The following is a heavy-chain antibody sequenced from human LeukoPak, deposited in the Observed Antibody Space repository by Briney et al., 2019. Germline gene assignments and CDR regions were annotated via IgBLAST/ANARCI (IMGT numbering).Heavy chain of an antibody. CDR2: IYYSGST. J-gene: IGHJ6*03. CDR1: GGSISSYY. V-gene: IGHV4-59*01. D-gene: IGHD1-26*01. Sequence: PSETLSLTCTVSGGSISSYYWSWIRQPPGKGLEWIGYIYYSGSTNYNPSLKSRVTISVDTSKNQFSLKLSSVTAADTAVYYCARLVGATPGAHWYYYYYMDVWGKGTTVTVSS. CDR3: ARLVGATPGAHWYYYYYMDV.